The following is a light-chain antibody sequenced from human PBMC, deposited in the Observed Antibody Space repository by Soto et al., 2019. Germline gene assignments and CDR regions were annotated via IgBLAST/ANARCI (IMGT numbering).Light chain of an antibody. CDR3: SSSTSDSLYV. CDR1: SSDVGDFDY. Sequence: QSALTQPASVSGSPGQSIAISCTGASSDVGDFDYVSWYQQHPVKAPKLMIYDVSNRPSGVSDRFSGSKSGNTASLTISGLQAEDEADYYCSSSTSDSLYVFGTGTKVTVL. V-gene: IGLV2-14*03. J-gene: IGLJ1*01. CDR2: DVS.